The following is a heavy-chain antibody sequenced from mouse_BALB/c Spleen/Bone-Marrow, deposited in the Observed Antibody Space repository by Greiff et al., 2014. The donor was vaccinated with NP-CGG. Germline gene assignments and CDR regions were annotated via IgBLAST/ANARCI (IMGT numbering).Heavy chain of an antibody. CDR1: GYTFTSYV. Sequence: VQLQQSGPELVKPEASVKMSCKASGYTFTSYVMHWVKQKPGQGPEWIGYINPYNDGTKYNEKFKGKATLTSDKSSSTAYMELSSLASEDSAVYYCARSRGYFDVWGAGTTVTVSS. CDR2: INPYNDGT. CDR3: ARSRGYFDV. V-gene: IGHV1-14*01. J-gene: IGHJ1*01.